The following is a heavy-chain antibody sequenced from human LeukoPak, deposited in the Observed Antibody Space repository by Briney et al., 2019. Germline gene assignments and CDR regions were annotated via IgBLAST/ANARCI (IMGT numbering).Heavy chain of an antibody. CDR1: GFTVSTSY. Sequence: GGSLRLSCAASGFTVSTSYMNWVRQAPGKGLEWVSTISGSGDYTYYADSVKGRFTISRDNSKNTLYRQMNSLRAEDTAVYYCAKVTYGSGTYGAFDSWGQGTLVTVSS. J-gene: IGHJ4*02. CDR3: AKVTYGSGTYGAFDS. D-gene: IGHD3-10*01. V-gene: IGHV3-23*01. CDR2: ISGSGDYT.